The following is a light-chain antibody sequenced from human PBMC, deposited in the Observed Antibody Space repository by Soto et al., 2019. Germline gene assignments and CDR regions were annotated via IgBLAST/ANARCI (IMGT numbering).Light chain of an antibody. CDR1: QSVSSN. J-gene: IGKJ4*01. Sequence: EIVMTQSPATLSVSPGERATLSCRASQSVSSNFAWYQQKPGQAPRLLIYGASTRATGIPARFSGSGSGTDFTLTISSLQSEDFAVYYCQQYSNWPLTFGGGTKVEIK. V-gene: IGKV3-15*01. CDR2: GAS. CDR3: QQYSNWPLT.